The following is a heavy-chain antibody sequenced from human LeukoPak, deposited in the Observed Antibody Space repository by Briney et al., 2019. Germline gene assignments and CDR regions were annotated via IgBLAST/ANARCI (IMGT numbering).Heavy chain of an antibody. V-gene: IGHV4-34*01. D-gene: IGHD6-13*01. CDR2: INHSGST. CDR3: ARGSGVAAAGSADY. J-gene: IGHJ4*02. Sequence: SETLSLTCAVYGGSFSGYYWSWIRQPPGKGLEWIGEINHSGSTNYNPSLKSRVTISVDTSKNQFPLKLSSVTAADTAVYYCARGSGVAAAGSADYWGQGTLVTVSS. CDR1: GGSFSGYY.